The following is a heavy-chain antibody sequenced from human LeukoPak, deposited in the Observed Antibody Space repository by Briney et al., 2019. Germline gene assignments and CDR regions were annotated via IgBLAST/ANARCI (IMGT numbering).Heavy chain of an antibody. Sequence: KPSETLSLTCTVSGYSISSGYYWGWTRQPPGKGLEWIGYISYIGSTNYNPSLKSRVTISIDTSKNQFSLKLRSVTAADTAVYYCARDLVTVTKGFDIWGQGTMVSVSS. CDR1: GYSISSGYY. J-gene: IGHJ3*02. D-gene: IGHD4-17*01. CDR2: ISYIGST. CDR3: ARDLVTVTKGFDI. V-gene: IGHV4-61*01.